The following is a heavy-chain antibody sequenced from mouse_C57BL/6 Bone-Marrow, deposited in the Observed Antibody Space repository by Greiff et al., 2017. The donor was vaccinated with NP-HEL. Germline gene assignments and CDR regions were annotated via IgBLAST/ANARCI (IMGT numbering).Heavy chain of an antibody. V-gene: IGHV1-9*01. CDR1: GYTFTGYW. Sequence: VQRVESGAELLKPGASVKLSCKATGYTFTGYWIEWVKQRPGHGLEWIGEILPGSGSTNYNEKFKGKATFTADTSSNTAYMQLSSLTTEDSAIYYCARSITTVVATRYFDVWGTGTTVTVSS. D-gene: IGHD1-1*01. CDR3: ARSITTVVATRYFDV. CDR2: ILPGSGST. J-gene: IGHJ1*03.